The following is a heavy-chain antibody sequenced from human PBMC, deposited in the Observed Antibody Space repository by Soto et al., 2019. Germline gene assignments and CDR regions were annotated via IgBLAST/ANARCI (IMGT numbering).Heavy chain of an antibody. CDR3: ARDSPGIVVVPAAMEFDP. D-gene: IGHD2-2*01. Sequence: QVQLVQSGAEVKKPGSSVKVSCKASGGTFSSYTISWVRQAPGQGLEWMGRIIPILGIANYAQKFQGRVTITADKSTSTAYLELSSLRSEDTAVYYCARDSPGIVVVPAAMEFDPWGQGTLDTVSS. CDR2: IIPILGIA. J-gene: IGHJ5*02. V-gene: IGHV1-69*08. CDR1: GGTFSSYT.